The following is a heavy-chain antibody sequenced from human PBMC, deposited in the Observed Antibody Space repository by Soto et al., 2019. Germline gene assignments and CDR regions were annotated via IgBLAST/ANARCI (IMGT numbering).Heavy chain of an antibody. Sequence: QVQLLQSGPEVKEPGASVKVSCKTSGYTFTSRGIYWVRQAPGQGLEWMGWISPDNGHTNYVQRFQDRVTLTTDTSTSTAYMELRSLRSDDTAVYYCGREDGDYNWYFDLWGRGTPVTVS. CDR2: ISPDNGHT. CDR3: GREDGDYNWYFDL. J-gene: IGHJ2*01. V-gene: IGHV1-18*01. D-gene: IGHD4-17*01. CDR1: GYTFTSRG.